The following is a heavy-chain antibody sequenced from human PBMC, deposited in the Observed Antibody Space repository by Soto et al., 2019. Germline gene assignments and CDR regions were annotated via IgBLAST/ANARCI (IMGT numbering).Heavy chain of an antibody. Sequence: PWGSLRLSCAASGFTFISYAIIFFRHSPCKWLEWVSAISGSGGSTYYADSVKGRFTISRDNSKNTLYLQMNSLRAEDTAVYYCAKVPYYDFWSGYYRQNNYGMDVWGQGTTVTVSS. D-gene: IGHD3-3*01. CDR2: ISGSGGST. CDR3: AKVPYYDFWSGYYRQNNYGMDV. CDR1: GFTFISYA. V-gene: IGHV3-23*01. J-gene: IGHJ6*02.